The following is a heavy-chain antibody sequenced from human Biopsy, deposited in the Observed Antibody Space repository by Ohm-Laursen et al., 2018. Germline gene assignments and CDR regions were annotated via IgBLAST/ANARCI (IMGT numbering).Heavy chain of an antibody. CDR3: VREPKTGTAEAWYFDL. V-gene: IGHV4-31*03. J-gene: IGHJ2*01. Sequence: SQTLSLTCSVSGASVKTSGYFWAWIRQRPGKGLEWIGYISYNERTHYNPSLTSRLAISFGTSNNRISLQLRSVSVADTAVYYCVREPKTGTAEAWYFDLWGRGSPVTV. CDR2: ISYNERT. D-gene: IGHD3-9*01. CDR1: GASVKTSGYF.